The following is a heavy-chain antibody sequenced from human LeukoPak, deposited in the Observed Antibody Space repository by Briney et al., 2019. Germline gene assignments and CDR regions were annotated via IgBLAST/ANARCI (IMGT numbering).Heavy chain of an antibody. Sequence: SETLSLTCTVSGGSISSSSHYWGWIRQPPGKGLEWIGNIFYTASTYYNPSLKSRVTISVDTSKNQFSLKLSSVTAADTAVYYCARGTTYCSSTGCYDLDYWGQGTLVTVSS. CDR3: ARGTTYCSSTGCYDLDY. CDR1: GGSISSSSHY. V-gene: IGHV4-39*07. CDR2: IFYTAST. D-gene: IGHD2-2*01. J-gene: IGHJ4*02.